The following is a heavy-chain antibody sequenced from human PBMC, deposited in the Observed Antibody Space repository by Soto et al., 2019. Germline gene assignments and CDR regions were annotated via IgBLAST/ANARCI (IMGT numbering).Heavy chain of an antibody. J-gene: IGHJ4*02. D-gene: IGHD6-19*01. V-gene: IGHV4-59*05. CDR3: ARLGLGSGWTYYFDY. CDR1: GGSISSYY. Sequence: PSETLSLTCTVSGGSISSYYWSWIRQPPGKGLEWIGSIYYSGSTYYNPSLKSRVTISVDTSKNQFSLKLSSVTAADTAVYYCARLGLGSGWTYYFDYWGQGTLVTVSS. CDR2: IYYSGST.